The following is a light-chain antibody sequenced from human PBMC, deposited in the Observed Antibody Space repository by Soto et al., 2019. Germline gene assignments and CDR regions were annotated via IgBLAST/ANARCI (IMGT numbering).Light chain of an antibody. V-gene: IGKV3-20*01. CDR1: QSVSSSY. J-gene: IGKJ2*01. CDR2: GAS. CDR3: HQYGSRRYT. Sequence: EIVLTQSPGTLSLSPGERATLSCRASQSVSSSYLAWYQQKPGQAPRLLLYGASSRATGIPDRFSGSGSGTDFTLTISRLEPEDFAFYYCHQYGSRRYTFGQGTKLEIK.